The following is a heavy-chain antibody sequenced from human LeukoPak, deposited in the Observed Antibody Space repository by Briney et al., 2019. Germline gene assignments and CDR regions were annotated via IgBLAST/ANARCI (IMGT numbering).Heavy chain of an antibody. J-gene: IGHJ4*02. CDR3: ATDLAMITFGGVIYGY. CDR2: FDPEDGET. CDR1: GYTLTELS. Sequence: ASVKVSCKVSGYTLTELSMHWERQAPGKGLEWMGGFDPEDGETIYAQKFQGRVTMTEDTSTDTAYMELSSLRSEDTAVYYCATDLAMITFGGVIYGYWGQGTLVTVSS. V-gene: IGHV1-24*01. D-gene: IGHD3-16*02.